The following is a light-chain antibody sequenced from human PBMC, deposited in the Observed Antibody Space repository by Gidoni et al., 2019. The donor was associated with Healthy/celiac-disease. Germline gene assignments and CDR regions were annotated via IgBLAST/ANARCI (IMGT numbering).Light chain of an antibody. V-gene: IGKV3D-20*01. CDR2: DAS. J-gene: IGKJ4*01. CDR3: QQYGSSPLT. CDR1: QSVSSSY. Sequence: EIVLTQSPATLSLSPGERATLSCGAIQSVSSSYLAWYQQKPGLAPWLLIYDASSRATGIPDRFRGSGSGTDFTLTISRLEPEDFAVYYCQQYGSSPLTFGGGTKVEIK.